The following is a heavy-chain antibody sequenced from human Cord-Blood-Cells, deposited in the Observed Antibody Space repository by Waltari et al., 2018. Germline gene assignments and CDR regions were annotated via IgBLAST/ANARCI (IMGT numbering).Heavy chain of an antibody. V-gene: IGHV4-34*01. CDR1: GGSFSGYY. CDR2: INHRGST. CDR3: ARGPGFDY. J-gene: IGHJ4*02. Sequence: QVQLQQWGAGLLKPSETLSLTCAVYGGSFSGYYWSWIRQPPGKGLEWIGEINHRGSTNYNPSLKSRVTISVDTSKNQFSLKLSSVTAADTAVYYCARGPGFDYWGQGTLVTVSS. D-gene: IGHD7-27*01.